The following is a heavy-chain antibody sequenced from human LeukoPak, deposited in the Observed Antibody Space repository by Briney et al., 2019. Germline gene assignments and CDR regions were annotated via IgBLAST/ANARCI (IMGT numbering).Heavy chain of an antibody. CDR1: GGSFSGYY. J-gene: IGHJ2*01. Sequence: PSETLSLTCAVYGGSFSGYYWSWIRQPPGKGLEWIGEINHSGSTNYNPSLKSRGTISVDTSKNQFSLKLSSVTAADTAVYYCARGFGGNTLVWYFDLWGRGTLVTVSS. D-gene: IGHD4-23*01. CDR2: INHSGST. CDR3: ARGFGGNTLVWYFDL. V-gene: IGHV4-34*01.